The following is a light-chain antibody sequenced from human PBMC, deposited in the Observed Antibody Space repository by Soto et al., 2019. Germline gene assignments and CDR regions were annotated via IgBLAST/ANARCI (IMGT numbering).Light chain of an antibody. CDR3: SSYASRNTLV. CDR2: DVS. V-gene: IGLV2-14*01. J-gene: IGLJ2*01. CDR1: SSDVGGYNS. Sequence: QSALTQPASVSGSPGQSITISCTGTSSDVGGYNSFSWYQQHPGKAPKLMIYDVSNRPSGVSDRFSGFKSGNTASLTISGLHTEDEADYYCSSYASRNTLVFGGGTKLTVL.